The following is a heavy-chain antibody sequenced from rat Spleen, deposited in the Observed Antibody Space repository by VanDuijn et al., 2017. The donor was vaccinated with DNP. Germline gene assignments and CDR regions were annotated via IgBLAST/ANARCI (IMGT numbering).Heavy chain of an antibody. V-gene: IGHV3-1*01. D-gene: IGHD5-1*01. CDR2: ISYSGST. CDR3: ARWVGAYWSFDF. Sequence: EVQLQESGPGLVKPSQSLSLTCSVTGYSITSNYWGWIRKFPGNKMEYIGHISYSGSTNYTPSLKGRISITRDTSKNQFFLHLNSVTTEDTATYFCARWVGAYWSFDFSGPGTMVTVSS. J-gene: IGHJ1*01. CDR1: GYSITSNY.